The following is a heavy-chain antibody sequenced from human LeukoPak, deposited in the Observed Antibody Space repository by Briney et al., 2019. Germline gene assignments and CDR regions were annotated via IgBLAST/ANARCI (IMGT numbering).Heavy chain of an antibody. CDR1: GFTFNRFY. V-gene: IGHV3-64D*06. CDR2: ISSNGATT. CDR3: VPKGNEGY. Sequence: GGSLRLSCSASGFTFNRFYLHWVRQAPGKGLEFVSHISSNGATTYYADSVKGRFTISRDNSKNTLYLQMSSLRVEDTAVYYCVPKGNEGYWGQGTLVTVSS. J-gene: IGHJ4*02. D-gene: IGHD1-1*01.